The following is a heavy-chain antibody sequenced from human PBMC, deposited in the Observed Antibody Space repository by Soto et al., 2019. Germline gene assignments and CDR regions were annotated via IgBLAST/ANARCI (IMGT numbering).Heavy chain of an antibody. CDR3: ARDLPVCGYDCGWFDP. V-gene: IGHV4-59*01. CDR1: GGSMSSYY. D-gene: IGHD5-12*01. J-gene: IGHJ5*02. CDR2: IYYSGST. Sequence: SETLSLTFTVSGGSMSSYYWSWIRQPPGKGLEWIGYIYYSGSTNYNPSLKSRVTISVDTSKNQFSLKLSSVTAADKAVYYCARDLPVCGYDCGWFDPWGQGTLVTVSS.